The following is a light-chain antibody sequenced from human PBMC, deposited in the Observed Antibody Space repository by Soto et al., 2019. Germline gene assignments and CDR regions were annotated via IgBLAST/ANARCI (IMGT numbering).Light chain of an antibody. Sequence: EVVLTQSPATLSLSPGERATLSCRASHSVRTSLAWYQHKPGQAPRLVIYDASLRSDGVPARFGGSGSGTDFTLTINSLEPEDFAVYYCQQRNVWPPITCGQGTRLESK. CDR3: QQRNVWPPIT. CDR2: DAS. J-gene: IGKJ5*01. CDR1: HSVRTS. V-gene: IGKV3-11*01.